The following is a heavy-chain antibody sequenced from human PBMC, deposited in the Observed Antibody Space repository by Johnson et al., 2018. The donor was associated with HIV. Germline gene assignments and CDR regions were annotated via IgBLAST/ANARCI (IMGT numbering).Heavy chain of an antibody. CDR1: GITFSNYW. CDR2: MKQDGSEK. D-gene: IGHD3-16*01. J-gene: IGHJ3*02. CDR3: ARERLGAHDAFDI. V-gene: IGHV3-7*01. Sequence: VQLVESGGGVVQPGRSLRLSCVASGITFSNYWMSWVRQAPGKGLEWVANMKQDGSEKYYVDSVKGRFTISRDNAKNSLYLQMNSLRAEDTAVYYCARERLGAHDAFDIWGQGTMVTVSS.